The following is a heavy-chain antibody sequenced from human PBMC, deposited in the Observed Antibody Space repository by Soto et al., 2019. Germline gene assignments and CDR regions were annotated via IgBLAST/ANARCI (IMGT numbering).Heavy chain of an antibody. D-gene: IGHD5-12*01. J-gene: IGHJ4*02. V-gene: IGHV3-74*01. CDR2: IQSDGSSI. Sequence: EVQMVESGGGLVQPGGSLRLSCAASGFIFNNYGMHWVRQVPGKGLMWVSRIQSDGSSIDYADSVKGRFTISRDNAKNTVYLQMNRLRVEDTAVYYCARRGGIDHCGQGTLVTVSS. CDR3: ARRGGIDH. CDR1: GFIFNNYG.